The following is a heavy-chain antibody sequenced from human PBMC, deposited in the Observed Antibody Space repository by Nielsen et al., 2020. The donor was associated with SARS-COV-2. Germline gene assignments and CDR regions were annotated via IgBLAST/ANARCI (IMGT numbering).Heavy chain of an antibody. CDR2: INPNSGGT. CDR3: ARDAISAHYGMDV. Sequence: ASVKVSCKASGYTFTGYYMHWVRQAPGQGLEWMGWINPNSGGTNYAQKFQGRVTVTRDTSISTAYMELSRLRSDDTAVYYCARDAISAHYGMDVWGQGTTVTVSS. J-gene: IGHJ6*02. D-gene: IGHD2-21*01. CDR1: GYTFTGYY. V-gene: IGHV1-2*02.